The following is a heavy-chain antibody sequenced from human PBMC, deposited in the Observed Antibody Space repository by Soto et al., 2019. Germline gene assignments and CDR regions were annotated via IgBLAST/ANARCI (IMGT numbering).Heavy chain of an antibody. CDR1: GYSFAGHY. CDR2: INPHSGGT. J-gene: IGHJ3*02. Sequence: ASVKVSCKTSGYSFAGHYLHWVRQAPGQGLDWMGWINPHSGGTIYAQRFQGRVTMTRDTSISTAYMVLTSLRSDDTAVYYCARDSPYDILTGYSRNAFAMWGRGPVVTVSS. V-gene: IGHV1-2*02. D-gene: IGHD3-9*01. CDR3: ARDSPYDILTGYSRNAFAM.